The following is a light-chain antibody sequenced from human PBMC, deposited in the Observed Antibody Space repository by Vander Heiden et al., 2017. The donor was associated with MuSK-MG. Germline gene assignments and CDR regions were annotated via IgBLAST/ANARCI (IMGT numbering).Light chain of an antibody. CDR1: QSIANF. CDR2: AAS. CDR3: QQSDNSPRT. Sequence: DIQMTQSPPSLAASVGDRVTITCRASQSIANFVNWYQQKPGKAPKLLIYAASTLQSGVPSKFSGGGSGTDFALTISRLQPEDFATYYCQQSDNSPRTFGQGTKVEIK. J-gene: IGKJ1*01. V-gene: IGKV1-39*01.